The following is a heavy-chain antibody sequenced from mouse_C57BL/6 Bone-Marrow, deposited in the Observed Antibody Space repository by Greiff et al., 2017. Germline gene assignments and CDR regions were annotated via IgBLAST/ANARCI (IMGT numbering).Heavy chain of an antibody. Sequence: EVKLMESGGDLVKPGGSLKLSCEASGFTFSSYGMSWVRQTPDKRLEWVATISSGGSYTYYPDSVKGRFTISRDNAKNTLYLQMSSLKSEDTAMYYCARQVGDYWGQGTTLTVSS. CDR2: ISSGGSYT. V-gene: IGHV5-6*01. D-gene: IGHD1-1*02. J-gene: IGHJ2*01. CDR3: ARQVGDY. CDR1: GFTFSSYG.